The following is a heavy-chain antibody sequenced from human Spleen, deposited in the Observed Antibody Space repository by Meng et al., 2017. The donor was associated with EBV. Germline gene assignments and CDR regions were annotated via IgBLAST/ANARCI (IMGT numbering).Heavy chain of an antibody. D-gene: IGHD5-24*01. CDR1: GDSVSSNSAA. CDR2: TYYRSKWYN. Sequence: QVQLQQSGPGLVKPSXTLSLTCAIPGDSVSSNSAAWNWIRQSPSRGLEWLGRTYYRSKWYNDYAVPVKSRITINPDTSKNQFSLQLNSVTPEDTAVYYCARGLGWLQFSRNLGNWFDPWGQGTLVTVSS. CDR3: ARGLGWLQFSRNLGNWFDP. J-gene: IGHJ5*02. V-gene: IGHV6-1*01.